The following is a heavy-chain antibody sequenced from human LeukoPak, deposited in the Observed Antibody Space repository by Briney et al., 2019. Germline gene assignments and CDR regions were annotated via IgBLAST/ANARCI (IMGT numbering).Heavy chain of an antibody. D-gene: IGHD6-6*01. Sequence: SETLSLTCTVSGGSISSSSYYWGWIRQPPGKGLEWIGSNSGSTYYNPSPKSRVTISVDTSKNQFSLKLSSVTAADTAVYYCARLGSSSSLFVYYFDYWGQGTLVTVSS. CDR2: NSGST. CDR3: ARLGSSSSLFVYYFDY. J-gene: IGHJ4*02. V-gene: IGHV4-39*01. CDR1: GGSISSSSYY.